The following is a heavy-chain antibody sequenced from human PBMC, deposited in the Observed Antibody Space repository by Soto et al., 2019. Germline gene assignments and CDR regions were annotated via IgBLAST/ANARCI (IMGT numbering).Heavy chain of an antibody. V-gene: IGHV1-69*01. CDR2: IIPIFGTA. CDR1: GGTFNRYT. J-gene: IGHJ6*02. Sequence: VQLVQSGAEVKKPGSSVKLSCKASGGTFNRYTISWVRQAPGQGLEWMGGIIPIFGTANYAQKFQGRVAIIADDSTSAANMEMRSMRSEDTAVYYCGLWGFRDGNNSKYNYSGMDVWGQGTTVTVSS. CDR3: GLWGFRDGNNSKYNYSGMDV. D-gene: IGHD1-1*01.